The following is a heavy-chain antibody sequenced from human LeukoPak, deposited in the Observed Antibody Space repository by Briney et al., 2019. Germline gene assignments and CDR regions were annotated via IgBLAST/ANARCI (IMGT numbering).Heavy chain of an antibody. CDR2: ISGSGGNS. J-gene: IGHJ4*02. CDR3: GKSQSRWYSFDY. D-gene: IGHD6-19*01. CDR1: GGTFSSYA. V-gene: IGHV3-23*01. Sequence: PGGSLRLSCAASGGTFSSYAMSWVRQAPGQGLEWVSAISGSGGNSYCADSVKGRFTVSRDNSKDTLYLQPSSLRAGDKAVYYCGKSQSRWYSFDYWGQGTLVTVSS.